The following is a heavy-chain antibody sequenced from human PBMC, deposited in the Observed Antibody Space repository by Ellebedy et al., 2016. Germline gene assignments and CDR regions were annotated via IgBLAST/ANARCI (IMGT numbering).Heavy chain of an antibody. Sequence: GESLKISCKGSGYSFTSYWIGWVRQMPGKGLEWMGIIYPGDSDIIYSPSFQGQVTISADKSISTAYLQWSSLKASDTAIYYCATTGSKYYFDYWGQGTLVTVSS. D-gene: IGHD3-10*01. CDR3: ATTGSKYYFDY. CDR1: GYSFTSYW. CDR2: IYPGDSDI. V-gene: IGHV5-51*01. J-gene: IGHJ4*02.